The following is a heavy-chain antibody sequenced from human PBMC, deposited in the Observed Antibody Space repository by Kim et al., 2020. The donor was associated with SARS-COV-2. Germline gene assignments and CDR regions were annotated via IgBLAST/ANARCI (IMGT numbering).Heavy chain of an antibody. J-gene: IGHJ4*02. Sequence: ASVKVSCKASGYTFTGYYMHWVRQAPGQGLEWMGWINPNSGGTNYAQKFQGRVTMTRDTSISTAYMELSRLRSDDTAVYYCARDQSAQWELRVPFDYWGQGTLVTVSS. CDR2: INPNSGGT. D-gene: IGHD1-26*01. CDR1: GYTFTGYY. V-gene: IGHV1-2*02. CDR3: ARDQSAQWELRVPFDY.